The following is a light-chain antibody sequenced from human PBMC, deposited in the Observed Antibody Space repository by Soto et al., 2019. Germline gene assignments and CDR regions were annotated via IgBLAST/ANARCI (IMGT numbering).Light chain of an antibody. J-gene: IGKJ1*01. Sequence: EIVVTQSPATLSLSPGERATLSCRASQSVSSHLAWYQQEPGQAPRLLIYDASNRATGIPARFSGSGSGTDFTLTISSLEPEDFAVYYCQQRADWWTFGQGTKADIK. CDR3: QQRADWWT. V-gene: IGKV3-11*01. CDR2: DAS. CDR1: QSVSSH.